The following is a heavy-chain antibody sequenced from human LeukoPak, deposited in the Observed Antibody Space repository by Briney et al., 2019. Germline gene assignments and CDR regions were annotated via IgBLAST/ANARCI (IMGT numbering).Heavy chain of an antibody. D-gene: IGHD4-17*01. Sequence: GGSLRLSCAASGFTFSSYWMYWVRQAPGKGLAWVSRINSDGSRTSYADSVKGRFTISRDNAKNTLYLQMNSLRAEDTAVYYCARGGDYSWEAVPWWGQGTLVTVSS. CDR1: GFTFSSYW. CDR3: ARGGDYSWEAVPW. J-gene: IGHJ4*02. CDR2: INSDGSRT. V-gene: IGHV3-74*01.